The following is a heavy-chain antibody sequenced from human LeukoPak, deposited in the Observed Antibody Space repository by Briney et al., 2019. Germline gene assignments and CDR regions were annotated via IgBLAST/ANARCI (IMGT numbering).Heavy chain of an antibody. D-gene: IGHD1-26*01. CDR3: ARCKNPYSGSYYNWFDP. CDR2: MNPNSGNT. CDR1: GYTFTSYD. J-gene: IGHJ5*02. V-gene: IGHV1-8*03. Sequence: GASVTVSCKASGYTFTSYDINWVRQATGQGLEWMGWMNPNSGNTGYAQKFQGRVTITRNTSISTAYMELSSLRSDDTAVYYCARCKNPYSGSYYNWFDPWGQGTLVTVSS.